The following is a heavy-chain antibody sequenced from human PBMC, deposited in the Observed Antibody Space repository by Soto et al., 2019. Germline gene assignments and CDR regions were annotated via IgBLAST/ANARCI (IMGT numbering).Heavy chain of an antibody. J-gene: IGHJ3*02. CDR1: GYTFTSYY. CDR2: INPSGGST. D-gene: IGHD6-6*01. Sequence: GASVKVSCKASGYTFTSYYMHWVRQAPGQGLEWMGIINPSGGSTSYAQKFQGRVTMTRDTSTSTVYMELSSLRSEDTAVYYCAAEIAARSKNDAFDIWGQGTMVNVSS. CDR3: AAEIAARSKNDAFDI. V-gene: IGHV1-46*01.